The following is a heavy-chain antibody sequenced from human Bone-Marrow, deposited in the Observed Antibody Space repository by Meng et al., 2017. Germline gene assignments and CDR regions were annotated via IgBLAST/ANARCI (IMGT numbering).Heavy chain of an antibody. CDR1: ASNSSSNA. Sequence: QLLWVGESVALPVWSRIFSCAASASNSSSNALHLYRQAPGNGLEWVEVISYDGSNKYYADSVKGRFTISRDNSKNTLYLQMNSLRAEDTAVYYCARESHYDHAFDIWGQGTMVTVSS. J-gene: IGHJ3*02. CDR2: ISYDGSNK. V-gene: IGHV3-30*04. D-gene: IGHD3-22*01. CDR3: ARESHYDHAFDI.